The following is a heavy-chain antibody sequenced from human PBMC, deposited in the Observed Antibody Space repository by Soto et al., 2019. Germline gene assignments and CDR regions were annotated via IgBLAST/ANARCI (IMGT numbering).Heavy chain of an antibody. J-gene: IGHJ4*02. CDR2: IKPDGSEK. CDR1: GFTFNMYW. D-gene: IGHD1-26*01. V-gene: IGHV3-7*02. Sequence: HPGGSLRLSCRASGFTFNMYWMSWVRQAPGKGLQWVANIKPDGSEKWYVDSVKGRFTISRDNAKNSLYLQMTSLRVDDTAVYYCARGSAFIGLDYWGQGTPVTVSS. CDR3: ARGSAFIGLDY.